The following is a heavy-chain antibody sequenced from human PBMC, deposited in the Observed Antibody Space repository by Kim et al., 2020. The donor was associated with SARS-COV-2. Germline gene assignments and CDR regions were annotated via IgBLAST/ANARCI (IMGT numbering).Heavy chain of an antibody. CDR2: IYTSGST. CDR1: GASISSGSYY. Sequence: SETLSLTCTVSGASISSGSYYWSWIRQPAGKGLEWIGRIYTSGSTNYNPSLKSRVTISVDTSKNQFSLKLNSVTAADTAIYYCARSSGSYPYWYFDLWGRGTLVTVSS. J-gene: IGHJ2*01. V-gene: IGHV4-61*02. CDR3: ARSSGSYPYWYFDL. D-gene: IGHD1-26*01.